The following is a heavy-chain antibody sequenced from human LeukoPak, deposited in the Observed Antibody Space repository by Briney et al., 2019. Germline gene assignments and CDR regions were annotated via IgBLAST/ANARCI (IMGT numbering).Heavy chain of an antibody. V-gene: IGHV3-74*01. CDR1: GFTFSNYW. CDR2: ISTDGRDT. Sequence: PGGSLRLSCAASGFTFSNYWMDWVRQDPGKGLVWVSRISTDGRDTTYADSVKGRFTISRDNAKDTVYLQMNSLRAEDTAVYYCAREWGYGDPFGFFDYWGQGTLVTVSS. CDR3: AREWGYGDPFGFFDY. D-gene: IGHD4-17*01. J-gene: IGHJ4*02.